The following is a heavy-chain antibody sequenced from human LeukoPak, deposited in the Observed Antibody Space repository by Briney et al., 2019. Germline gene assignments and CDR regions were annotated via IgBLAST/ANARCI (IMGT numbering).Heavy chain of an antibody. J-gene: IGHJ3*02. D-gene: IGHD2-21*01. CDR2: ISDSGST. CDR3: ARPDSHLSAFDI. Sequence: SETLSLTCSVSGGSISNYYWSWIRQPPGKGLEWIAYISDSGSTKYRPSLRGRLSISMDRSKNMFSLKLNSVTAADTAVYYCARPDSHLSAFDIWGQGTKVTVS. CDR1: GGSISNYY. V-gene: IGHV4-59*08.